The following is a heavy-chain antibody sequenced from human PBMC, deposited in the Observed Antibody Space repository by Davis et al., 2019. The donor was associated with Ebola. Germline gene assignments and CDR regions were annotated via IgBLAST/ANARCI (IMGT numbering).Heavy chain of an antibody. CDR1: GGSISSYY. Sequence: PSETLSLTCTVSGGSISSYYWSWIRQPPGKGLEWIGSIYYSGSTYYNPSLKSRVTISVDTSKNQFSLKLSSVTAADTAVYYCARGALEWLYYNWFDPWGQGTLVTVSS. J-gene: IGHJ5*02. V-gene: IGHV4-59*05. CDR2: IYYSGST. D-gene: IGHD3-3*01. CDR3: ARGALEWLYYNWFDP.